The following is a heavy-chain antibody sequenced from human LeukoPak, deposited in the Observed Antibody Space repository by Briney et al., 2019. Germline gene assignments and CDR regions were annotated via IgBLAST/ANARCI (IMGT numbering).Heavy chain of an antibody. V-gene: IGHV3-23*01. CDR3: AKGESGSYAGLDV. D-gene: IGHD1-26*01. CDR2: ISGGGGST. Sequence: GGTLRLSCAASGFTFSSHGMSWVRQAPGKGLEWVSVISGGGGSTYYADSVKGRFTISRDNSKNTLFLQMNSLRAEDTAVYYCAKGESGSYAGLDVWGKGTTVTISS. J-gene: IGHJ6*04. CDR1: GFTFSSHG.